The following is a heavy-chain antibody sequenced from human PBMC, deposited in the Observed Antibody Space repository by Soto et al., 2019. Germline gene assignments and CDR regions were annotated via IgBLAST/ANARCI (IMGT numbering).Heavy chain of an antibody. CDR2: IYYSGST. CDR1: GGSISSGGYY. D-gene: IGHD3-10*01. V-gene: IGHV4-31*03. J-gene: IGHJ6*02. CDR3: ARDRVVSPKYYYYGMDV. Sequence: SETLSLTCTVSGGSISSGGYYWSWIRQHPGKGLEWIGYIYYSGSTYYNPSLKSRVTISVDTPKNQFSLKLSSVTAADTAVYYCARDRVVSPKYYYYGMDVWGQGTTVTVSS.